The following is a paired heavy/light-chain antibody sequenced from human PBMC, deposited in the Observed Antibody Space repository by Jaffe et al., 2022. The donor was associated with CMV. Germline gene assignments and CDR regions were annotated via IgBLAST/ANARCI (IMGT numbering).Light chain of an antibody. J-gene: IGLJ2*01. V-gene: IGLV2-23*02. CDR2: EVS. CDR1: SGDVGNYNL. Sequence: QSALTQPASVSGSPGQSITISCTGTSGDVGNYNLVSWYQHHPGKAPKLIIYEVSQRPSGVSNRFSGSKSGNTASLTISGLQAEDEADYFCCSYAGSSTFVVFGGGTKLTVL. CDR3: CSYAGSSTFVV.
Heavy chain of an antibody. J-gene: IGHJ6*03. V-gene: IGHV4-59*08. Sequence: QVQLQESGPGLVKPSETLSLTCTVSGGSISSYYWSWIRQPPGKGLEWIGYMYYSGSTNYNPSLKSRVTISVDTSKNQFSLKLSSVTAADTAVYYCARQWLVRSNQYYYMDAWGKGTTVTVSS. D-gene: IGHD6-19*01. CDR1: GGSISSYY. CDR3: ARQWLVRSNQYYYMDA. CDR2: MYYSGST.